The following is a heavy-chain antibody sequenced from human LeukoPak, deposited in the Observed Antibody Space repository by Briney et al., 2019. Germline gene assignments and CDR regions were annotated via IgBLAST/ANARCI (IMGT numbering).Heavy chain of an antibody. CDR3: AKGKGEGWTDY. D-gene: IGHD3-16*01. CDR2: ISYDESNK. Sequence: GRSLRLSCAASGFSFSDYGMHWVRQAPGKGLEWVAVISYDESNKYYAGSVKGRFTISRDNSKNTLYLQMNSLRAEDTAVYYCAKGKGEGWTDYWGQGTLVIVPS. CDR1: GFSFSDYG. V-gene: IGHV3-30*18. J-gene: IGHJ4*02.